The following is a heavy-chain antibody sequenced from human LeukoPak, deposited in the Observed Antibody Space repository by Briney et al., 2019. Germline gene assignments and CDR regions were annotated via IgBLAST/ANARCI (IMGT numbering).Heavy chain of an antibody. J-gene: IGHJ4*02. CDR2: IWYDGSNK. D-gene: IGHD5-18*01. CDR1: GFTFSSYG. Sequence: GGSLRLSCAASGFTFSSYGMHWVRQAPGKGLEWVAVIWYDGSNKYYADSVKGRFTISRDNSKNTLYLQMNSLRAEDTAVYYCARGYSYGYLLIDYWGQGTLVTASS. V-gene: IGHV3-33*01. CDR3: ARGYSYGYLLIDY.